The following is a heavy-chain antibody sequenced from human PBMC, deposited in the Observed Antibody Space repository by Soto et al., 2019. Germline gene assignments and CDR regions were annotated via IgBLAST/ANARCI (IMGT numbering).Heavy chain of an antibody. Sequence: QVQLQQWGAGLLKPSETLSLTCAVYGGSFSGYYWSWIRQPPGKGLEWIGEINHSGSTNYNPSLKSRVTISVDTSKNQFSLKLSSVTAADTAVYYCARGAHLDYWGQGTLVTVSS. CDR3: ARGAHLDY. CDR2: INHSGST. V-gene: IGHV4-34*01. CDR1: GGSFSGYY. J-gene: IGHJ4*02.